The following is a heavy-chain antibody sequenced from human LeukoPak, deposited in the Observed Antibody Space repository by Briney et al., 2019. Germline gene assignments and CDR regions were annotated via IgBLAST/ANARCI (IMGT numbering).Heavy chain of an antibody. D-gene: IGHD3-16*01. CDR3: ARWIIRLGDAFDI. CDR1: GGSISSSSHY. V-gene: IGHV4-39*01. J-gene: IGHJ3*02. CDR2: IYYSGST. Sequence: KPSETLSLTCTVSGGSISSSSHYWGWIRQPPGKGLEWIGSIYYSGSTYYNPSLKSRVTISVDTSKNQFSLKLSSVTAADTAVYYCARWIIRLGDAFDIWGQGTMVTVSS.